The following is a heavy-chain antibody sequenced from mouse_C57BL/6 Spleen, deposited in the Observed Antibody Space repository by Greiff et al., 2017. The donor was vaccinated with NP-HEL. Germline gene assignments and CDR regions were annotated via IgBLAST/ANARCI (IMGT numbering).Heavy chain of an antibody. V-gene: IGHV5-6*01. CDR3: ARHLYGSSHWYFDV. CDR1: GFTFSSYG. Sequence: DVQLVESGGDLVKPGGSLKLSCAASGFTFSSYGMSWVRQTPDKRLEWVATISSGGSYTYYPDSVKGRFTISRDNAKNTRYLQMSSLKSEDTAMYYCARHLYGSSHWYFDVWGTGTTVTVSS. J-gene: IGHJ1*03. D-gene: IGHD1-1*01. CDR2: ISSGGSYT.